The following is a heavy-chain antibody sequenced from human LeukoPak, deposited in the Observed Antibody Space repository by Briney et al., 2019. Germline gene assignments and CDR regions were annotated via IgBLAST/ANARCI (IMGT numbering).Heavy chain of an antibody. Sequence: GGFLRLSCAASGFTFSSYGMHWVRQAPGKRPECVAFTRYDGSNKYYADSVKGRFTISRDNSKNTLYLQMNSLRAEDTAVYYCVVYSSSWYGPQDYFDYWGQGTLVTVSS. CDR1: GFTFSSYG. CDR3: VVYSSSWYGPQDYFDY. J-gene: IGHJ4*02. CDR2: TRYDGSNK. D-gene: IGHD6-13*01. V-gene: IGHV3-30*02.